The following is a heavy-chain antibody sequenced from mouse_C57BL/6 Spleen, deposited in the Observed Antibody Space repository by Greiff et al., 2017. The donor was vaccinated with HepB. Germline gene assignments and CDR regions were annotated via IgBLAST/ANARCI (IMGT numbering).Heavy chain of an antibody. Sequence: EVKLVESGAELVRPGASVKLSCTASGFNIKDDYMHWVKQRPEQGLEWIGWIDPENGDTEYASKFQGKATITADTSSNTAYLQLSSLTSEDTAVYYCTHYYGSSAHWYFDVWGTGTTVTVSS. CDR3: THYYGSSAHWYFDV. D-gene: IGHD1-1*01. CDR2: IDPENGDT. J-gene: IGHJ1*03. V-gene: IGHV14-4*01. CDR1: GFNIKDDY.